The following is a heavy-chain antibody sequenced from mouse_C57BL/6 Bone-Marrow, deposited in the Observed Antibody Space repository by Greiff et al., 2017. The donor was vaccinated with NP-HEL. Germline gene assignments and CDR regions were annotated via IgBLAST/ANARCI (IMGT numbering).Heavy chain of an antibody. D-gene: IGHD3-2*02. CDR1: GYTFTDYY. CDR3: ARTSSGYVGAMDY. Sequence: QVQLQQPGAELVRPGASVKLSCKASGYTFTDYYINWVKQRPGQGLEWIARIYPGSGNTYYNEKFKGKATLTAEKSSSTAYMQLSSLTSEDSAVYFCARTSSGYVGAMDYWGQGTSVTVSS. J-gene: IGHJ4*01. V-gene: IGHV1-76*01. CDR2: IYPGSGNT.